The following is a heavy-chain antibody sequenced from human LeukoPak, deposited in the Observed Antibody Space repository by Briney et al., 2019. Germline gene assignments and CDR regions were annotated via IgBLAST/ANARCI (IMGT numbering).Heavy chain of an antibody. D-gene: IGHD5-12*01. V-gene: IGHV3-21*01. Sequence: GGSLRLSCAASGFTFSSYSMNWVRQAPGKGLEWVSSISSSSSYIYYADPVKGRFTISRDNAKNSLYLQMNSLRAEDTAVYYCARDWSSGYDYAFDYWGQGTLVTVSS. J-gene: IGHJ4*02. CDR2: ISSSSSYI. CDR1: GFTFSSYS. CDR3: ARDWSSGYDYAFDY.